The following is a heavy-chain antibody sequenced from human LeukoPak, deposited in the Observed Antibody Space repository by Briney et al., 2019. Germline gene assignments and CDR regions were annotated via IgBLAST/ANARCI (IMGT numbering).Heavy chain of an antibody. CDR1: GGSISSYY. J-gene: IGHJ5*02. D-gene: IGHD3-3*01. CDR2: IYYSGST. CDR3: ARESDFWSGYYPTYRFDP. Sequence: PSETLSLTCTVSGGSISSYYWSWIRQPPGKGLEWIGYIYYSGSTNYNPSLKSRVTISVDTSKNQFSLKLSSVTAADTAVYYCARESDFWSGYYPTYRFDPWGQGTLVTVSS. V-gene: IGHV4-59*12.